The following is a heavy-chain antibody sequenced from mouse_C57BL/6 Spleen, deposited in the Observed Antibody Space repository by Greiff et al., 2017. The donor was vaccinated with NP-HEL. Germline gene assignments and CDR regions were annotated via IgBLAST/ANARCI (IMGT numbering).Heavy chain of an antibody. CDR3: ARNDYDVLFAD. CDR1: GFTFSDYG. V-gene: IGHV5-17*01. J-gene: IGHJ3*01. CDR2: ISSGSSTI. D-gene: IGHD2-4*01. Sequence: DVHLVESGGGLVKPGGSLKLSCAASGFTFSDYGMHWVRQAPEKGLEWVAYISSGSSTIYYAATVKGRFTISRDNAKNTLFLQMTSLRSEDTAMYYCARNDYDVLFADWGQGTLVTVSA.